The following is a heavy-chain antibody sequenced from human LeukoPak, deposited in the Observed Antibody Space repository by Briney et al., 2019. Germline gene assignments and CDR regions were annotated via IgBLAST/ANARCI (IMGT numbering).Heavy chain of an antibody. Sequence: VQPGGSLRLSCAASGFTLTTDSMNWVRQAPGKGLEWISYISSGATTTYYADSVKGRFTISRDTAKNSLYLQMNSLRVDDTAVYYCAKGTVGAKYWGQGTLVIVSS. CDR1: GFTLTTDS. J-gene: IGHJ4*02. D-gene: IGHD1-26*01. V-gene: IGHV3-48*04. CDR2: ISSGATTT. CDR3: AKGTVGAKY.